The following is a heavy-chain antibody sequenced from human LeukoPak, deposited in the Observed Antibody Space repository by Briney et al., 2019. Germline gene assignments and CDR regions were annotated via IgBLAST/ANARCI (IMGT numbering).Heavy chain of an antibody. CDR2: INSDGSST. V-gene: IGHV3-74*01. CDR1: GFTFSSYW. J-gene: IGHJ4*02. D-gene: IGHD3-3*01. Sequence: GGSLRLSCAASGFTFSSYWMHWVRHAPGKGLVWVSRINSDGSSTSYADSVKGRFTISRDNAKNTLYLQMNSLRAEDTAVYYCARTGFWSGYHFDYWGQGTLVTVSS. CDR3: ARTGFWSGYHFDY.